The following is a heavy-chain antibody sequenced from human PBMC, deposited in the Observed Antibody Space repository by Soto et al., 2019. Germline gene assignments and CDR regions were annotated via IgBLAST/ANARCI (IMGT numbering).Heavy chain of an antibody. CDR1: GGSISSGGYS. CDR2: IYHSGST. V-gene: IGHV4-30-2*01. CDR3: ARVRNYGDSAPFDP. D-gene: IGHD4-17*01. Sequence: SETLSLTCAFSGGSISSGGYSWSWIRQPPGKGLEWIGYIYHSGSTYYNPSLKSRVTISVDRSKNQFSLKLSSVTAADTAVYYCARVRNYGDSAPFDPWGQGTLVTVS. J-gene: IGHJ5*02.